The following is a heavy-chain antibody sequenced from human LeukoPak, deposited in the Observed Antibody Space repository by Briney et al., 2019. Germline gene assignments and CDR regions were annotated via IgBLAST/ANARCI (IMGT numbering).Heavy chain of an antibody. CDR3: ARHASVFGWYWPELDP. CDR1: GFTFSSYS. Sequence: GGSLRLSCAASGFTFSSYSMNWVRQAPGKGLEWVSSISSSSSYIYYADSVKGRFTISRDNAKNSLYLQMNSLRAEDTAVYFCARHASVFGWYWPELDPWGQGTLVTVSP. CDR2: ISSSSSYI. J-gene: IGHJ5*02. D-gene: IGHD6-19*01. V-gene: IGHV3-21*04.